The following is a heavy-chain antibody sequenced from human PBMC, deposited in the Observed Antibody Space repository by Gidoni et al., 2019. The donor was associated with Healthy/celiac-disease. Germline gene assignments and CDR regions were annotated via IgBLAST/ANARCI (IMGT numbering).Heavy chain of an antibody. J-gene: IGHJ5*02. Sequence: EVQLVHAGAEVNKPGESLTISCKGSGYSFTSYCVGWVPQTPGKGLAWLGHIYPGGSDTKYRPSFQGQVTISTDKSNNTPYLQWSSLKASDTAIDYCARRGITYNWFDPWGQGTLVTVFS. D-gene: IGHD1-20*01. CDR2: IYPGGSDT. V-gene: IGHV5-51*03. CDR3: ARRGITYNWFDP. CDR1: GYSFTSYC.